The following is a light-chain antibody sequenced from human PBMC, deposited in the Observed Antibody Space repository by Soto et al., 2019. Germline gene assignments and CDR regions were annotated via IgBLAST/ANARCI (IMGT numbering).Light chain of an antibody. Sequence: EIVLTQSPGTLSLSPGERATLSCRASQSVSSSYIAWYQQKPGQAPRLLIYGASSSATGIPDRFSGSGSGTDFTLTISRLEPEDFAVYYCQQYCSSPLTFGGGTKVEIK. J-gene: IGKJ4*01. CDR2: GAS. CDR3: QQYCSSPLT. CDR1: QSVSSSY. V-gene: IGKV3-20*01.